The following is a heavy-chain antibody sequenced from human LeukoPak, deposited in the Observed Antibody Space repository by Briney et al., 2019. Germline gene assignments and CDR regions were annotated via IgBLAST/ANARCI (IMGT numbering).Heavy chain of an antibody. J-gene: IGHJ5*02. CDR3: ARPYYYDSRIDP. Sequence: SQTLSLTCTVSGGSISSGDYYWSWIRQPPGKGLEWIAYMYYSGSTYYNPSLKSRVTMIADTSKNQLSLKLSSVTAADTAVYYCARPYYYDSRIDPWGQGILVTVSS. V-gene: IGHV4-30-4*01. CDR1: GGSISSGDYY. D-gene: IGHD3-22*01. CDR2: MYYSGST.